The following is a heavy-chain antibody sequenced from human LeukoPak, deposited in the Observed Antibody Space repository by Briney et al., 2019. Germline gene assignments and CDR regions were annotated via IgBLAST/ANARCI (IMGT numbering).Heavy chain of an antibody. CDR3: ARQGRGYSGYGPFDY. CDR1: GGSFSGYY. D-gene: IGHD5-12*01. J-gene: IGHJ4*02. Sequence: SETLSLTCAVYGGSFSGYYWSWIRQPPGKGLEWIGEINHSGSTNYNPSLKSRVTISVDTSKHQFSLKLSSVTAADTAVYYCARQGRGYSGYGPFDYWGQGTLVIVSP. V-gene: IGHV4-34*01. CDR2: INHSGST.